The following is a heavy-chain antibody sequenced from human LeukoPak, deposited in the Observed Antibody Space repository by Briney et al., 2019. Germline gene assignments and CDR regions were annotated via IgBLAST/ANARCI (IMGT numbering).Heavy chain of an antibody. V-gene: IGHV4-38-2*02. CDR2: IYHSGNT. CDR3: ARAVQLERPPPLIGYYYMDV. J-gene: IGHJ6*03. D-gene: IGHD1-1*01. CDR1: GYSVSSGFY. Sequence: SETLSLTCTVSGYSVSSGFYWGWIRQPPGKGLEWVGIIYHSGNTNYNPSLKSRVTISVDTSKNQFSLKLSSVTAADTAVYYCARAVQLERPPPLIGYYYMDVWGKGTTVTVSS.